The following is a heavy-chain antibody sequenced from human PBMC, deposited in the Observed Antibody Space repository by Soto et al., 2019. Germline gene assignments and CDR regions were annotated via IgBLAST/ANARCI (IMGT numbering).Heavy chain of an antibody. Sequence: CLRLSCAASGFTFSSYGMHWVRQAPGKGLEWVAVISYDGSNKYYADSVKGRFTISRDNSKNTLYLQMNSLRAEDTAVYYCAKDVAAFAFDIWGQGTLVTV. CDR2: ISYDGSNK. CDR1: GFTFSSYG. J-gene: IGHJ3*02. V-gene: IGHV3-30*18. CDR3: AKDVAAFAFDI. D-gene: IGHD6-19*01.